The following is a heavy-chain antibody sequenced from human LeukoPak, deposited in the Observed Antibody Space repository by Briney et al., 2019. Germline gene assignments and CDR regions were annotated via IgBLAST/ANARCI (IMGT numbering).Heavy chain of an antibody. CDR1: GFTFSSYA. CDR3: AKSSRVEWLRFGLDY. D-gene: IGHD5-12*01. CDR2: ISGSGGST. J-gene: IGHJ4*02. V-gene: IGHV3-23*01. Sequence: GGSLRLSCAASGFTFSSYAMSWVRQAPGKGLEWVSAISGSGGSTYYADSVKGRFTISRDNSKNTLYLQMNSLRAEDTAVYYYAKSSRVEWLRFGLDYWVQGTLVTVSS.